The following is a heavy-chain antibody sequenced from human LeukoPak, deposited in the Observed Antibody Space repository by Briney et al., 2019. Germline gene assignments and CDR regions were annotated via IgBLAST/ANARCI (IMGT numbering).Heavy chain of an antibody. Sequence: GGSLRLSCAAFGFTFSSYAMTWVRQAPGKGLEWVSGISKSGNNTYYADSVAGRLTISRDNSKNSLYLQMNSLRADDTAVYYCAAAVTTGRAEHYWGQGTLVTVSS. V-gene: IGHV3-23*05. CDR1: GFTFSSYA. CDR3: AAAVTTGRAEHY. J-gene: IGHJ4*02. CDR2: ISKSGNNT. D-gene: IGHD4-17*01.